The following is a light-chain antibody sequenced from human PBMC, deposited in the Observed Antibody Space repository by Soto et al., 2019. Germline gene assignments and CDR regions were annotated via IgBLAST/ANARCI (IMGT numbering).Light chain of an antibody. CDR1: QNISTY. CDR3: QQRTNSPPWT. CDR2: GVS. V-gene: IGKV3-11*01. J-gene: IGKJ1*01. Sequence: EVVLTQSPATLSLSPGERATLSCGASQNISTYLAWYQQRPGQVPRLLIYGVSKRAPAIPPRFSGSGSGTDFTLSVSGLETEDFATYYCQQRTNSPPWTFGQGTKV.